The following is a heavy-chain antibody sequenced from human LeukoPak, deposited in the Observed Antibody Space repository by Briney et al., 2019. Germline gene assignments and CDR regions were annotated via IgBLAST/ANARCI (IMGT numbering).Heavy chain of an antibody. Sequence: PGGSLRLSCAASGFTFSSSGMNWVRQAPGKGLEWVSSISSTGNYIYYTESMKGRFTISRDNAKNTLFLQMNSLRSDDTAVYYCARFATWGSGSTYFQHWGQGTLVTFSS. CDR3: ARFATWGSGSTYFQH. CDR2: ISSTGNYI. D-gene: IGHD3-10*01. J-gene: IGHJ1*01. CDR1: GFTFSSSG. V-gene: IGHV3-21*04.